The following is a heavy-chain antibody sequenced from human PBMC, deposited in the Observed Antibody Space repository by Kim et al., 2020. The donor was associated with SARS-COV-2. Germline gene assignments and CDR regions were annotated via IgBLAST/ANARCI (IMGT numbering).Heavy chain of an antibody. D-gene: IGHD3-22*01. Sequence: GGSLRLSCAASGFTFSRYWMHWVRQPPGKGLVWVSRIYSDGSGTSYADSVKGRCTISRDNDKNTLYLQMNRLRAEDTAMYECARRAVDSSGAYYFDYCG. CDR2: IYSDGSGT. CDR3: ARRAVDSSGAYYFDY. J-gene: IGHJ4*01. V-gene: IGHV3-74*01. CDR1: GFTFSRYW.